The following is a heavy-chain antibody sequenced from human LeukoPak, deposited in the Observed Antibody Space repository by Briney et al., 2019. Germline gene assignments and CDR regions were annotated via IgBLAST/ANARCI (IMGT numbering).Heavy chain of an antibody. CDR1: GGSISSYY. Sequence: PSETLSLTCTVSGGSISSYYWSWIRQPPGKGLEWIAYIYYSGSTNYNPSLKSRVTISVDTSKNQFSLKLSSVTAADTAVYYCARGSRDRSSPSRFGFDIWGQGTMVTVSS. CDR2: IYYSGST. CDR3: ARGSRDRSSPSRFGFDI. D-gene: IGHD6-13*01. J-gene: IGHJ3*02. V-gene: IGHV4-59*01.